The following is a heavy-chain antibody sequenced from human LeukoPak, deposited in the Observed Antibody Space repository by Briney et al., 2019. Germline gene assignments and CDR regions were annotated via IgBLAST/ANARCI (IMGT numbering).Heavy chain of an antibody. CDR1: GFTFSSYG. CDR2: ISYDGSNK. D-gene: IGHD5-12*01. V-gene: IGHV3-30*18. J-gene: IGHJ4*02. CDR3: AKGTSRWLRNFDY. Sequence: GGSLRLSCAASGFTFSSYGMHWVRQAPGKGLEWVAVISYDGSNKYYADSVKGRFTISRDNSKNTLYLQMNSLRAEDTAVYYCAKGTSRWLRNFDYWGQGTLVTVSS.